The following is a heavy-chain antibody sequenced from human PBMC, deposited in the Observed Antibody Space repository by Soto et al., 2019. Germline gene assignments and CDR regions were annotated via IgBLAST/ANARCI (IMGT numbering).Heavy chain of an antibody. Sequence: ASVKVSCKASGYTFTGYYMHWVRQAPGQGLEWMGWINPNSGGTNYAQKFQGWVTMTRDTSISTAYMELSRLRSDDTAVYYCVRGPLITMVRGVMRAFDIWGQGTMVTVSS. CDR2: INPNSGGT. CDR3: VRGPLITMVRGVMRAFDI. J-gene: IGHJ3*02. D-gene: IGHD3-10*01. CDR1: GYTFTGYY. V-gene: IGHV1-2*04.